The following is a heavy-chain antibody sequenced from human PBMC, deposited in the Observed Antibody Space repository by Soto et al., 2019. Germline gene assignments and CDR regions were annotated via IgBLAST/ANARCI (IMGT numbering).Heavy chain of an antibody. J-gene: IGHJ3*02. V-gene: IGHV4-61*01. CDR3: ARFLEWLLKVDYGGPFDI. CDR1: GGSVSSGSYY. CDR2: IYYSGST. Sequence: QVQLQESGPGLVKPSETLSLTCTVSGGSVSSGSYYWSWIRQPPGKGLEWIGYIYYSGSTNYNPSHKSRATISVDTAKNQYSLKLSSVTAADTAVYYYARFLEWLLKVDYGGPFDIWGQGTMVTVS. D-gene: IGHD3-3*01.